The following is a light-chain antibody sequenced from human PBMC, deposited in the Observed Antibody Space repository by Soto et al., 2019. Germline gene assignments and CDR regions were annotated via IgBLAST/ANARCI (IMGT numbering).Light chain of an antibody. Sequence: IHMTHSPSTLSASVFYRVTITFLASQSISTWLAWYQHKPGKAPKLLIYKASSLQSGVPSRFSGSGSGTEFTLTISSLQPDDFATYYCQQYKSYSLTFGGGTKVDIK. CDR1: QSISTW. V-gene: IGKV1-5*03. CDR3: QQYKSYSLT. CDR2: KAS. J-gene: IGKJ4*01.